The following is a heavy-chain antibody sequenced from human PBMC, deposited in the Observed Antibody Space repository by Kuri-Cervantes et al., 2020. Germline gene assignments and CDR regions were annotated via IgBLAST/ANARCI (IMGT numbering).Heavy chain of an antibody. D-gene: IGHD2-15*01. CDR1: GDTFTSYA. Sequence: ASVKVSCKASGDTFTSYAMHWVRQDPGQRLEWMGWISAYNGNINYAQKLQGRVTMTTDTSTSTAYMELRSLRSDGTAVYYCARDLGYCSGGSCSSWGQGTLVTVSS. J-gene: IGHJ4*02. CDR2: ISAYNGNI. V-gene: IGHV1-18*01. CDR3: ARDLGYCSGGSCSS.